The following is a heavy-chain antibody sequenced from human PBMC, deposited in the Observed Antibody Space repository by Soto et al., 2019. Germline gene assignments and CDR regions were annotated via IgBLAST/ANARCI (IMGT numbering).Heavy chain of an antibody. Sequence: GGSLRLSCAASGFTFDDYGMHWVRQPPGKGLEWVSGISWNTGSIGYADSVKGRFTISRDNAKNSLYLQMNSLGAEDTALYYCAKGSGSYYTGGIDYWGQGTLVTVSS. D-gene: IGHD3-10*01. CDR1: GFTFDDYG. CDR2: ISWNTGSI. CDR3: AKGSGSYYTGGIDY. V-gene: IGHV3-9*01. J-gene: IGHJ4*02.